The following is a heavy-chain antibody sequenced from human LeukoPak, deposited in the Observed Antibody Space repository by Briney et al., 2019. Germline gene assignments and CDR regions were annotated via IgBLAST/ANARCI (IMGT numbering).Heavy chain of an antibody. CDR2: IYYSGGT. Sequence: SETLSLTCTVSGDSISSYYWSWIRQPPGKGLEWIGYIYYSGGTNYNPSLKSRITISVGTSKNQFSLNLNSVTAADTAVYYCARAGSGWPQYYYYMGVWGKGTTVTVSS. J-gene: IGHJ6*03. D-gene: IGHD6-19*01. V-gene: IGHV4-59*01. CDR3: ARAGSGWPQYYYYMGV. CDR1: GDSISSYY.